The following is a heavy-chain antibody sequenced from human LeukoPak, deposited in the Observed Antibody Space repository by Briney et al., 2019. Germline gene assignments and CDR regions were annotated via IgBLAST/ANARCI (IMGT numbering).Heavy chain of an antibody. CDR1: GFTFSSYA. D-gene: IGHD6-19*01. V-gene: IGHV3-64*05. CDR2: ISSNGGST. J-gene: IGHJ4*02. Sequence: GGSLRLSCSASGFTFSSYAMHWVRQAPGKGLEYVSAISSNGGSTYYADSVKGRFTISRDTSKNTLYIQMTRLRAKDTAVYYCVKDKRGWYYFDYWGQGTLVTVSS. CDR3: VKDKRGWYYFDY.